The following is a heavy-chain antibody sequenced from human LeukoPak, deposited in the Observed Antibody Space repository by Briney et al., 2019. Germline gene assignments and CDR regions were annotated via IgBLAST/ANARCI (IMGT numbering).Heavy chain of an antibody. CDR2: ISWNSGSK. D-gene: IGHD5-18*01. CDR1: GFTFDDYA. V-gene: IGHV3-9*01. J-gene: IGHJ4*02. Sequence: PGGSLRLSCAASGFTFDDYAMHWVRQAPGKGLEWVSGISWNSGSKGYADSVKGRFTISRDNAKNSLYLQMNSLRAEDTALYYCAKGSYGIDYWGQGTLVTVSS. CDR3: AKGSYGIDY.